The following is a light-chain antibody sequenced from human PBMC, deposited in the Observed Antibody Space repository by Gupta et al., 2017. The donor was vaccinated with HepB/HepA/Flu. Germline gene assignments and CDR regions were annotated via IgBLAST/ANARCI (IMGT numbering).Light chain of an antibody. J-gene: IGLJ2*01. CDR1: ISDVGGYNY. Sequence: QSPLTQPRSVSGSPGQSVTISCTGTISDVGGYNYVSWYQQHPGKAPKLVIYDVIYRPSGVPDRFSGFKSGNTASLTISGLHFEDEADYYCCSYADTYTVLFGGGTKVTVL. CDR2: DVI. CDR3: CSYADTYTVL. V-gene: IGLV2-11*01.